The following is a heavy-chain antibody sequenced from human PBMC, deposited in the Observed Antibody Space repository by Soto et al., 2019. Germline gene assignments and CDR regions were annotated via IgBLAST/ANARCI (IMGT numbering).Heavy chain of an antibody. Sequence: EVQLVESGGGLVQPGGSLRLSCAASGFTFSSYWMSWVRQAPGKGLEWVANIKQDGSEKYYVDSVKGRFTISRDNAKNSRYVQMHCLRAEDTAVYYCARETHYDILTGPKGAFDYWGQGTLVTVSS. CDR3: ARETHYDILTGPKGAFDY. J-gene: IGHJ4*02. CDR1: GFTFSSYW. D-gene: IGHD3-9*01. CDR2: IKQDGSEK. V-gene: IGHV3-7*05.